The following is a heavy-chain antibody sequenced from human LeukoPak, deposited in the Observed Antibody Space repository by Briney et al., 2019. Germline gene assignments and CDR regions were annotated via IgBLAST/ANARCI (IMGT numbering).Heavy chain of an antibody. D-gene: IGHD4-23*01. CDR1: GYTFTSYY. CDR3: ARGGTAVTTNYFDY. CDR2: ISPSGGDT. V-gene: IGHV1-46*01. J-gene: IGHJ4*02. Sequence: ASVKVSCKASGYTFTSYYMNWVRQAPGQGLEWMGIISPSGGDTTYAQRFQDRLTMTRDTPTSTVYMELSSLRSEDTAVYYCARGGTAVTTNYFDYWGQGTLVTVSS.